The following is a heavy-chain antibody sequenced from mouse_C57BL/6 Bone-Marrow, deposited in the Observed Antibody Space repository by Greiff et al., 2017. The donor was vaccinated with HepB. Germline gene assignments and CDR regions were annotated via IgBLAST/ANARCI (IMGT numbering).Heavy chain of an antibody. CDR3: ARSITTVPRFDY. CDR2: IDPSDSET. J-gene: IGHJ2*01. D-gene: IGHD1-1*01. V-gene: IGHV1-52*01. Sequence: QVHVKQPGAELVRPGSSVKLSCKASGYTFTSYWMHWVKQRPIQGLEWIGNIDPSDSETHYNQKFKDQATLTVDKSSSTAYMQLSSLTSEDSAVYYCARSITTVPRFDYWGQGTTLTVSS. CDR1: GYTFTSYW.